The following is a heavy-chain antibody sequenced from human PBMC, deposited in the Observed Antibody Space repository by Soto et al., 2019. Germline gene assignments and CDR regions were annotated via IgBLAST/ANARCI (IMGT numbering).Heavy chain of an antibody. J-gene: IGHJ4*02. CDR3: VRDRSGSYLEGFDY. V-gene: IGHV3-7*01. CDR1: GFTFSSYW. CDR2: IKHDGSEK. Sequence: EVQLAESGGGLVHLGGSRRLSCAASGFTFSSYWMTWVRQAPGKGLEWVANIKHDGSEKYYVDSVKGRFTISRDNARNSVFLEMKSLRAEDTAVYSCVRDRSGSYLEGFDYWGQGTLVTVSS. D-gene: IGHD1-26*01.